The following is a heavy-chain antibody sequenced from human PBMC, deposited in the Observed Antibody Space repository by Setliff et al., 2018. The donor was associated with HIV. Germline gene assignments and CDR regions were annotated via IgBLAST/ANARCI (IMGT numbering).Heavy chain of an antibody. CDR1: GDTFSTYA. CDR2: IIPLVTIA. Sequence: ASVKVSCKASGDTFSTYAITWVRQAPGQGLEWMGGIIPLVTIANYAQEFQGRVRFTADKSTSTAYMELNSLRSDDTAVYYCARGRYSSGTYWGLYYYYYMDVWGKGTTVTVSS. CDR3: ARGRYSSGTYWGLYYYYYMDV. D-gene: IGHD3-10*01. J-gene: IGHJ6*03. V-gene: IGHV1-69*10.